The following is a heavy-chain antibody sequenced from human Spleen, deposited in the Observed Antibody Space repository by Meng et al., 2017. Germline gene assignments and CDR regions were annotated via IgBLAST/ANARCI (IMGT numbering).Heavy chain of an antibody. CDR2: ISSSSSYI. D-gene: IGHD6-6*01. Sequence: GESLKISCAASGFTFSSYSMNWVRQAPGKGLEWVSSISSSSSYIYYADSVKGRFSISRDNAKNSLYLQMNSLRVEDTAVYYCARVVTAMDVWGQGTTVTVSS. CDR3: ARVVTAMDV. V-gene: IGHV3-21*01. J-gene: IGHJ6*02. CDR1: GFTFSSYS.